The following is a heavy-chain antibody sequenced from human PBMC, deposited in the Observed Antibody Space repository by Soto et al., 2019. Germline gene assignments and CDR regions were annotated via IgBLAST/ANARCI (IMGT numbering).Heavy chain of an antibody. CDR3: ARLEIEQWLKRGFYMDV. Sequence: SETLSLTCTVSGGSISSSSYYWGWIRQPPGKGLEWIGSIYYSGSTYYNPSLESRVTISVDTSKNQFSLKLSSVTAADTAVYYRARLEIEQWLKRGFYMDVWGKGTTVTVSS. D-gene: IGHD6-19*01. CDR2: IYYSGST. V-gene: IGHV4-39*01. CDR1: GGSISSSSYY. J-gene: IGHJ6*03.